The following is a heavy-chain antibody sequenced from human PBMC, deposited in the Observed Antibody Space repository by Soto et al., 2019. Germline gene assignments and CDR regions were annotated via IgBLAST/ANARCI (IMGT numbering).Heavy chain of an antibody. J-gene: IGHJ6*02. CDR1: VGSIRDYF. D-gene: IGHD3-10*01. V-gene: IGHV4-59*08. CDR2: IYYIGIT. CDR3: ARVDYYGSGSLDYYYYGMDV. Sequence: SETLSFTCTVSVGSIRDYFWTWIQQPPGKGLEWIGYIYYIGITYYNPSLKSRVTISVDTSKNQFSLKLSSVTAADTAVYYCARVDYYGSGSLDYYYYGMDVWGQGTTVTVSS.